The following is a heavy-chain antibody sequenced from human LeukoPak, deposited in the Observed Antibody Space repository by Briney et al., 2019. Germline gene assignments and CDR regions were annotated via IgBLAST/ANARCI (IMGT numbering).Heavy chain of an antibody. CDR3: AGGSSGWYYFDF. J-gene: IGHJ4*02. CDR1: GFTFSSYA. D-gene: IGHD6-19*01. V-gene: IGHV3-23*01. Sequence: PGGSLRLSXAASGFTFSSYAMSWVRQAPGKGLKWVSGISGSGGSTYYADSVKGRFTISRDNSKNTLYLQMNSLRAEDTAVYYCAGGSSGWYYFDFWGQGTPVTVSS. CDR2: ISGSGGST.